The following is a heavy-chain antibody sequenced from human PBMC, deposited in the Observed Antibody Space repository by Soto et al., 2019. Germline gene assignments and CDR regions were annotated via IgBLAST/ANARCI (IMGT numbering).Heavy chain of an antibody. J-gene: IGHJ3*02. CDR2: IKQDGSEK. CDR1: GFTFSRYW. D-gene: IGHD3-3*01. V-gene: IGHV3-7*05. Sequence: GGTLRLSCAASGFTFSRYWMSWVRQAPGKGLEWVANIKQDGSEKYYVDSVKGRFTISRDNAKNSLYLQMNSLRAEDTAVYYCARDFSPKNYYVFMSGYSQDAFDICGQGTLLTLSS. CDR3: ARDFSPKNYYVFMSGYSQDAFDI.